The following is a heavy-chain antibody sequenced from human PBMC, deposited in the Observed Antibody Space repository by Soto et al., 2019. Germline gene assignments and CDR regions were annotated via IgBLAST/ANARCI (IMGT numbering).Heavy chain of an antibody. J-gene: IGHJ6*03. CDR1: GYTFTSYA. CDR2: INAGNGNT. CDR3: ARVPPPHTSNDYSNDYYYDMDV. Sequence: ASVKVSCKASGYTFTSYAMHWVRQAPGQRLEWMGWINAGNGNTKYSQKFQGRVTITRDTSASTAYMELSSLRSEDTAVYYCARVPPPHTSNDYSNDYYYDMDVWGKGTTVTVSS. D-gene: IGHD4-4*01. V-gene: IGHV1-3*01.